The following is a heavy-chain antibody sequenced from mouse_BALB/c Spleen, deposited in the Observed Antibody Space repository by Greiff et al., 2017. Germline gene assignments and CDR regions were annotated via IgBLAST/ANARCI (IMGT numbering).Heavy chain of an antibody. CDR2: INSNGGST. J-gene: IGHJ4*01. CDR3: ARGYSYAMDY. CDR1: GFTFSSYG. Sequence: EVKVVESGGGLVQPGGSLKLSCAASGFTFSSYGMSWVRQTPDKRLELVATINSNGGSTYYPDSVKGRFTISRDNAKNTLYLQMSSLKSEDTAMYYCARGYSYAMDYWGQGTSVTVSS. V-gene: IGHV5-6-3*01.